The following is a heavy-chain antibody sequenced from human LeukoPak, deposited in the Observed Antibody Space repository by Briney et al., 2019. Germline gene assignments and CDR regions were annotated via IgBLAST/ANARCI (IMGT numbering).Heavy chain of an antibody. CDR3: ARDPGSLVRGVIITGWFDP. CDR2: IYYSGST. J-gene: IGHJ5*02. Sequence: SETLSLTCTVSGGSISSSSYNWGWIRQPPGKGLEWIGSIYYSGSTYYNPSLKSRVTISVDTSKNQFSLKLSSVTAADTAVYYCARDPGSLVRGVIITGWFDPWGQGTLVTVSS. CDR1: GGSISSSSYN. V-gene: IGHV4-39*07. D-gene: IGHD3-10*01.